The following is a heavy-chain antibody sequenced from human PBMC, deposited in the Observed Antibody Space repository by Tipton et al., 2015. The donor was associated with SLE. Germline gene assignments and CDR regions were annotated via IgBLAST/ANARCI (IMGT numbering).Heavy chain of an antibody. D-gene: IGHD5-24*01. Sequence: TLSLTCTVSGNSISADNYYWAWIRQPPGMGLQWIGSIYYTGDTYYSPSLKSRVTISLDTSKNQFSLNLSSVTAADTAVYYCARHCQLYSFVYWGQGTLVTVSS. CDR2: IYYTGDT. CDR1: GNSISADNYY. CDR3: ARHCQLYSFVY. V-gene: IGHV4-39*07. J-gene: IGHJ4*02.